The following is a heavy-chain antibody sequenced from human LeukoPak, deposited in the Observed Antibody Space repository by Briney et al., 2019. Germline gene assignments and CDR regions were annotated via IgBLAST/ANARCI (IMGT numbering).Heavy chain of an antibody. V-gene: IGHV3-23*01. J-gene: IGHJ5*01. CDR1: GFTFFTYT. CDR2: VIGDGENT. Sequence: GGSLRLSCAASGFTFFTYTMSWVRQTPGKRLEWVSAVIGDGENTYYADSMKGRFTVSRGNSKNTLYLQMNRLRAEDTAVYYCARDGTTSNWVAYNWFDSWGQGTLVTVSS. CDR3: ARDGTTSNWVAYNWFDS. D-gene: IGHD1/OR15-1a*01.